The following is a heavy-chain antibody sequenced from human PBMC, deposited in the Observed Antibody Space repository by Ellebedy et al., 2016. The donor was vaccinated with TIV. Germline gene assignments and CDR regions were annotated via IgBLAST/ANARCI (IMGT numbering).Heavy chain of an antibody. CDR3: ARGLRGVDESTYDAFDI. Sequence: AASVKVSCKASGYTFIKYAINWVRQAPGQGLEWMGWINPGNGDTKYSQKFQDKVTITRDTSASTVNLELSSLRFEDTAVYYCARGLRGVDESTYDAFDIWGQGTVVTVSS. V-gene: IGHV1-3*01. CDR1: GYTFIKYA. D-gene: IGHD3-16*01. J-gene: IGHJ3*02. CDR2: INPGNGDT.